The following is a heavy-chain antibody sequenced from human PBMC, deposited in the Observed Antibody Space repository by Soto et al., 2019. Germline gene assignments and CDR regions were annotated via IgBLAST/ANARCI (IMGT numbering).Heavy chain of an antibody. CDR2: ISAYNGNR. V-gene: IGHV1-18*01. J-gene: IGHJ3*02. D-gene: IGHD5-12*01. CDR3: ARGRIVASIHDAFEI. Sequence: QGQLLQSGGEEKTPGASVRVSCRASGDPFTSYGISWVRQAPGQGLEWVAWISAYNGNRDIAQKFQGRVTMTLETSTGTAHMELGDLTSADTAVYYCARGRIVASIHDAFEIWGQGTNVTVSS. CDR1: GDPFTSYG.